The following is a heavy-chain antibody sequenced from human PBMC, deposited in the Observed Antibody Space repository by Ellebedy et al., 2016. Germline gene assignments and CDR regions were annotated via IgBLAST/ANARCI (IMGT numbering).Heavy chain of an antibody. V-gene: IGHV3-23*01. D-gene: IGHD3-22*01. CDR1: GFTFSSYA. CDR2: ISGSGGST. CDR3: AKDLMYYYDSSGANGAFDY. Sequence: GGSLRLXXAASGFTFSSYAMSWVRQAPGKGLEWVSAISGSGGSTYYADSVKGRFTISRDNSKNTLYLQMNSLRAEDTAVYYCAKDLMYYYDSSGANGAFDYWGQGTLVTVSS. J-gene: IGHJ4*02.